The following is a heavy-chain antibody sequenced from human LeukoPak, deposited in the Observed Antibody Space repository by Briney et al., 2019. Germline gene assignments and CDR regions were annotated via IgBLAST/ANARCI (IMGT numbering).Heavy chain of an antibody. V-gene: IGHV4-39*07. CDR3: ARERSGSYSTADY. CDR1: GGSISSSSYY. Sequence: SETLSLTCTVSGGSISSSSYYWGWIRQPPGKGLEWIGSIYYSGSTYYNPSLKSRVTISVDTSKNQFSLKLSSVTAADTAVYYCARERSGSYSTADYWGQGTLVTVSS. J-gene: IGHJ4*02. CDR2: IYYSGST. D-gene: IGHD1-26*01.